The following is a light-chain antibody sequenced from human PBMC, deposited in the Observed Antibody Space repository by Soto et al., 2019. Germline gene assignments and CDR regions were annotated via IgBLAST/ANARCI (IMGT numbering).Light chain of an antibody. J-gene: IGKJ3*01. CDR3: MQGVETPFT. CDR1: ESLLFTNGYNY. Sequence: DIVMTQSPLSLPVTPGEAASISCRSSESLLFTNGYNYLDWYVQKPGQSPQLLIYLGSHRAPGVPDRISGSGSGTEFTLTISRVGAEDVGFYYCMQGVETPFTFGPGTKVDIK. V-gene: IGKV2-28*01. CDR2: LGS.